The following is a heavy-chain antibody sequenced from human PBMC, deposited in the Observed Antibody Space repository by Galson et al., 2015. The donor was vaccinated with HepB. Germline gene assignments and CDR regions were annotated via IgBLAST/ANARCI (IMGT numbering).Heavy chain of an antibody. J-gene: IGHJ6*02. CDR3: ARAKVTGGYYYYGMDV. D-gene: IGHD1-14*01. CDR1: GGSFSGYY. V-gene: IGHV4-34*01. Sequence: ETLSLTCAVYGGSFSGYYWSWIRQPPGKGLEWIGEINHSGSTNYNPSLKSRVTISVDTSKNQFSLKLSSVAAADTAVYYCARAKVTGGYYYYGMDVWGQGTTVTVSS. CDR2: INHSGST.